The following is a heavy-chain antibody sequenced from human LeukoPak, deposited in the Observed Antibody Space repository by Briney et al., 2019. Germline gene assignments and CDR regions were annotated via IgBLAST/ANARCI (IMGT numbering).Heavy chain of an antibody. V-gene: IGHV3-23*01. D-gene: IGHD3-16*01. J-gene: IGHJ4*02. CDR3: VRSSSIMALNYFDL. CDR2: ITGRSGST. Sequence: GGSLRLSCAASGFTFDNHALAWVRQTPGRGLEWVATITGRSGSTYYADSVRGRFTISRDNSQNRLYLQMNSLRVLDTATHYCVRSSSIMALNYFDLWGQGTLVPVSS. CDR1: GFTFDNHA.